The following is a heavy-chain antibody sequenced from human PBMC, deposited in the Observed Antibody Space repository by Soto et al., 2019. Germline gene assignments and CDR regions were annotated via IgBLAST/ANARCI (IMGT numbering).Heavy chain of an antibody. J-gene: IGHJ6*02. CDR2: INTNTGNP. CDR1: GYTFTSYA. CDR3: ASAYSSGWYGRDFYYYGMDV. Sequence: ASVKVSCKASGYTFTSYAMNWVRQAPGQGLEWMGWINTNTGNPTYAQGFTGRFVFSLDTSVSTAYLQICSLKAEDTAVYYCASAYSSGWYGRDFYYYGMDVWGQGTTVTVSS. D-gene: IGHD6-19*01. V-gene: IGHV7-4-1*01.